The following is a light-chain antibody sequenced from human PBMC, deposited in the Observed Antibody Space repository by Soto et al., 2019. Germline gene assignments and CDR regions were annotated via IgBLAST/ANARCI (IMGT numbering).Light chain of an antibody. J-gene: IGKJ5*01. CDR3: QKYYSTPIT. CDR2: WAS. CDR1: QSVLSSSNNKNY. Sequence: DIVMTQSPDSLAVSLGERATINCKSSQSVLSSSNNKNYLNWYQQKPGQPPTLLIYWASTRESGVPDRFSGSGSGTDFTLTISSLQAEDVAVYYCQKYYSTPITFGQGTRLEIK. V-gene: IGKV4-1*01.